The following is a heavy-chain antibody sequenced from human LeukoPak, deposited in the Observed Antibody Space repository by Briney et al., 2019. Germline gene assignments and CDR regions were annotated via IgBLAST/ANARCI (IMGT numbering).Heavy chain of an antibody. CDR2: IKNDGAVK. Sequence: PGGSLTLSCAASGFTFSYHWMTWVRQAPGKGLEWVANIKNDGAVKNYVDSVKGRFTISRDNAKNSLYLQMNSLRAEDTAVYYCARVEDIAVASSLFAEYFQHWGQGTLVTVSS. D-gene: IGHD6-19*01. CDR1: GFTFSYHW. V-gene: IGHV3-7*01. J-gene: IGHJ1*01. CDR3: ARVEDIAVASSLFAEYFQH.